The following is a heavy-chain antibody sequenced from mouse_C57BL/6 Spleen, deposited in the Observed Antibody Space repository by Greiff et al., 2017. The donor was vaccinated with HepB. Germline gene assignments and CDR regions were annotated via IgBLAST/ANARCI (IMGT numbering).Heavy chain of an antibody. D-gene: IGHD1-1*01. CDR3: ARAGYYYGSSYGAMDY. CDR2: IYPGSGNT. V-gene: IGHV1-76*01. Sequence: VQRVESGAELVRPGASVKLSCKASGYTFTDYYINWVKQRPGQGLEWIARIYPGSGNTYYNEKFKGKATLTAEKSSSTAYMQLSSLTSEDSAVYFCARAGYYYGSSYGAMDYWGQGTSVTVSS. CDR1: GYTFTDYY. J-gene: IGHJ4*01.